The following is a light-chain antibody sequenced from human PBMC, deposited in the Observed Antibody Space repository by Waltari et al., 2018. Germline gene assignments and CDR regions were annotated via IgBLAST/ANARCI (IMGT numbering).Light chain of an antibody. V-gene: IGKV1-5*01. CDR2: GAS. CDR3: QQYSSYLWT. CDR1: ESIGSR. J-gene: IGKJ1*01. Sequence: DIQMTQSPSTLSASVGDRVPLPCRARESIGSRLARYQQKPGKAPKILIYGASTFQSGVPSRVSGTGSGTEFTLTISSLQPDDFATYYCQQYSSYLWTFGQGTKMEIK.